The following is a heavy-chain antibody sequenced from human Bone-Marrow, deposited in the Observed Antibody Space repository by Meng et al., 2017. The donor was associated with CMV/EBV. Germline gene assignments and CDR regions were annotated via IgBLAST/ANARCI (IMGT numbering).Heavy chain of an antibody. D-gene: IGHD3-3*01. Sequence: VQLLHGGACRLKPSETLSLTCTAYGGSFLCYDWRWIRQPPAKGLEWIGEINHSGSTNYNPSLKSRVTISVDTSKNQFSLKLSSVTAADTAVYYCARANGLTYYDFGRGWFDPWGQGTLVTVSS. CDR3: ARANGLTYYDFGRGWFDP. CDR2: INHSGST. J-gene: IGHJ5*02. V-gene: IGHV4-34*01. CDR1: GGSFLCYD.